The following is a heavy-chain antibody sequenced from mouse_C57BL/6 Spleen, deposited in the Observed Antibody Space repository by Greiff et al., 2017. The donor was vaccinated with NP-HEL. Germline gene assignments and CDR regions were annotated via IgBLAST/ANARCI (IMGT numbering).Heavy chain of an antibody. V-gene: IGHV5-6*01. J-gene: IGHJ4*01. Sequence: EVKLMESGGDLVKPGGSLKLSCAASGFTFSSYGMSWVRQTPDKRLEWVATISSGGSYTYYPDSVKGRFTISRDNAKNTLYLQMSSLKSEDTAMYYCARHEGYYSNSGAMDYWGQGTSVTVSS. CDR3: ARHEGYYSNSGAMDY. CDR2: ISSGGSYT. CDR1: GFTFSSYG. D-gene: IGHD2-5*01.